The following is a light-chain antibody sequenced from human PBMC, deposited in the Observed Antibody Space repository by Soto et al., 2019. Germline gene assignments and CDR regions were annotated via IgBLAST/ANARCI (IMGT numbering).Light chain of an antibody. J-gene: IGLJ1*01. CDR2: YDS. CDR1: NIGSKS. Sequence: SYELTQPPSVSVAPGKTARITCGGNNIGSKSVHWYQQKPGQAPVLVIYYDSDRPSGIPERFSGSNSGNTATLTSSRVEAGDEADYYCQVWDSSSDLYVFGTGTKVTVL. V-gene: IGLV3-21*04. CDR3: QVWDSSSDLYV.